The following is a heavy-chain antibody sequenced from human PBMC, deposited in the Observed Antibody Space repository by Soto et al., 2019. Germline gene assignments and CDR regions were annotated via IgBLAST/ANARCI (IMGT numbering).Heavy chain of an antibody. D-gene: IGHD6-19*01. CDR1: GGTFRTYT. Sequence: QVQLVQSGDEVKRPGSSVKVSCQTSGGTFRTYTINWVRQAPGQGLEWMGRIIPILDVANYAQKFQGRVTITADKSTSTAHMELRLLGSEDPAVYFCARSIQEARGVAVPKDISFDPWGQGTLVTVAS. V-gene: IGHV1-69*02. CDR3: ARSIQEARGVAVPKDISFDP. CDR2: IIPILDVA. J-gene: IGHJ5*02.